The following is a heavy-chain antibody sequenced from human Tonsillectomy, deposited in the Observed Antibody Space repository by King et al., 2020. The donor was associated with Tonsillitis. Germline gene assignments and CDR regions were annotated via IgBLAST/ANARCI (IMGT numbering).Heavy chain of an antibody. Sequence: VQLVESGGGLVQPGGSLRLSCAASGFTFSSYAMIWVRQAPGKGLEWVSAISGSGGSTYYADSVKGRFTISRDNSKNTLYLQMHSLRAEDTAVYYCAKDWGTKGVVITHDAFDIWGQGTMVTVSS. V-gene: IGHV3-23*04. CDR1: GFTFSSYA. CDR3: AKDWGTKGVVITHDAFDI. J-gene: IGHJ3*02. D-gene: IGHD3-22*01. CDR2: ISGSGGST.